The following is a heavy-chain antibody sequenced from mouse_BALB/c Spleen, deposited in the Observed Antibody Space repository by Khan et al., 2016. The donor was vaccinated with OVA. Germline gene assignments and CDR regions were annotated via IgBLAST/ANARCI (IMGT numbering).Heavy chain of an antibody. Sequence: QVQLKVSGAELAKPGASVKMSCKASGYTFTTYWMHWVKQRPGQGLEWIGYINPTSAYTDYNEKFKDKATLSSDKSSSTAYMQLSSLTTEDAAVYYCERDRIDYWGQGTTLTVSS. J-gene: IGHJ2*01. CDR1: GYTFTTYW. CDR2: INPTSAYT. CDR3: ERDRIDY. V-gene: IGHV1-7*01.